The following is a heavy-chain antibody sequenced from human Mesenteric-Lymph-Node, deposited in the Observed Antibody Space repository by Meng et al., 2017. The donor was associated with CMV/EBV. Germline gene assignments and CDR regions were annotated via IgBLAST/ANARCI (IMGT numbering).Heavy chain of an antibody. CDR3: ASAWY. J-gene: IGHJ4*02. CDR1: GFTFSSYA. CDR2: ISYDGSNK. Sequence: PGRSLKLSCAGSGFTFSSYAMHWVRQAPGKGLEWVAVISYDGSNKYYADSVKGRFTISRDNSKNTLYLQMNSLRAEDTAVYYCASAWYWGQGTLVTVSS. V-gene: IGHV3-30*04.